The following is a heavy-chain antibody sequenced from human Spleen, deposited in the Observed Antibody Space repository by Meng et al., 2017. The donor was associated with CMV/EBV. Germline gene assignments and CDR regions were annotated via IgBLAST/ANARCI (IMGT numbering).Heavy chain of an antibody. CDR3: ARAPPSSGSYEVDY. CDR1: GFTFSSYS. D-gene: IGHD1-26*01. V-gene: IGHV3-21*01. Sequence: GGSLRLSCAASGFTFSSYSMNWVRQAPGKGLEWVSSISSSSYIYYADSVKGRFTISRDNAKNSLYLQMNSLRAEDTAVYYCARAPPSSGSYEVDYWGQGTLVTVSS. CDR2: ISSSSYI. J-gene: IGHJ4*02.